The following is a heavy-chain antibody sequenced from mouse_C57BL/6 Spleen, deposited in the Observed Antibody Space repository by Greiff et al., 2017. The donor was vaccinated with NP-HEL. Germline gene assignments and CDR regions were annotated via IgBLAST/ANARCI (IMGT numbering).Heavy chain of an antibody. Sequence: EVKLMESGGGLVKPGGSLKLSCAASGFTFSDYGMHWVRQAPEKGLEWVAYISSGSSTIYYADTGKGRFTISRDKAKNTLFLQMTSLRSEDTAMYDCARDPYYYGSRNYAMDYWGQGTSVTDSS. J-gene: IGHJ4*01. CDR1: GFTFSDYG. D-gene: IGHD1-1*01. CDR2: ISSGSSTI. CDR3: ARDPYYYGSRNYAMDY. V-gene: IGHV5-17*01.